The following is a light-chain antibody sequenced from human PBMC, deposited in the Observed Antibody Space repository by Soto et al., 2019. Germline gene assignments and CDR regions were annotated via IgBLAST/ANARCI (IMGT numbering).Light chain of an antibody. Sequence: EIVLTQSPATLSLSPGERATLSCRTSQSVSGRLAWYQQKPGQAPRLLIYDASNRATGIPARFSGSGSGTDFPLTISSLEPEDFAVYYCQQRSNWPLTFGGGSKVEIK. CDR3: QQRSNWPLT. J-gene: IGKJ4*01. V-gene: IGKV3-11*01. CDR1: QSVSGR. CDR2: DAS.